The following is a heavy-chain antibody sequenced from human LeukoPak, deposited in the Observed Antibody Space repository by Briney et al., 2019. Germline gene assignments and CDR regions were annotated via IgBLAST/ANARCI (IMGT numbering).Heavy chain of an antibody. CDR2: ISSSGSTI. CDR1: GFTFNRYS. V-gene: IGHV3-48*02. J-gene: IGHJ4*02. Sequence: GGSLRLSCAASGFTFNRYSMNWVRQAPGKGLDWVSYISSSGSTIYYADSVKGRFTISRDSAKNSLYLQMNSLRDEDTAVYYCARGYYGDYVPFDYWGQGTLVTVSS. CDR3: ARGYYGDYVPFDY. D-gene: IGHD4-17*01.